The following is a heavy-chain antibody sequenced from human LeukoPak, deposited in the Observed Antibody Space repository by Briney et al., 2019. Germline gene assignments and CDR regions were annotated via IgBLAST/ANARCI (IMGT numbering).Heavy chain of an antibody. J-gene: IGHJ4*02. V-gene: IGHV4-59*01. Sequence: SETPSLTCTVSGGSISSYYWSWIRQPPGKGLEWIGYIYYGGSTNYNPSLKSRVTISVDTSKNQFSLKLSSVTAADTAVYYCARISGSYAYVYWGQGTLVTVSS. CDR1: GGSISSYY. D-gene: IGHD1-26*01. CDR2: IYYGGST. CDR3: ARISGSYAYVY.